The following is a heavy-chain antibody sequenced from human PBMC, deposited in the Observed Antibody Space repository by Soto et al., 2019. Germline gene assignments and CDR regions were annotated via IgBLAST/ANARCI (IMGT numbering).Heavy chain of an antibody. CDR3: ARQPCSSGECDGMDV. D-gene: IGHD6-19*01. CDR1: GYSFARYW. V-gene: IGHV5-51*01. J-gene: IGHJ6*02. CDR2: IHPGDSDS. Sequence: GEALKISCQGSGYSFARYWIGWVRQMPGKGLEWMGIIHPGDSDSRYNSSFRGHVTMSVDKSISTAYLQWSSLKASDTAMYYCARQPCSSGECDGMDVSARGTTVPVS.